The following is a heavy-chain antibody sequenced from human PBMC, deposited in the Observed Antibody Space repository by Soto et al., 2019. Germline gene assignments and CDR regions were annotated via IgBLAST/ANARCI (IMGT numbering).Heavy chain of an antibody. V-gene: IGHV1-2*04. CDR3: ARGAYYYDSSGLSY. CDR1: GYTFTNYG. J-gene: IGHJ4*02. D-gene: IGHD3-22*01. Sequence: ASVKVSCKASGYTFTNYGISWVRQAPGQGLEWMGWINPNSGGTNYAQKFQGWVTMTRDTSISTAYMELSRLRSDDTAVYYCARGAYYYDSSGLSYWGQGTLVTVSS. CDR2: INPNSGGT.